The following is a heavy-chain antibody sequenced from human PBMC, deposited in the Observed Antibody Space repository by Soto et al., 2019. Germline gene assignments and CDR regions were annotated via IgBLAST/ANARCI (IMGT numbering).Heavy chain of an antibody. J-gene: IGHJ3*02. CDR3: AAYSSSLGTFDI. Sequence: LSLTCIVSGGSLSSYYWTWIRQPAGKGLEWIGRIYTTGTNYNPSLKSRVTMSVDTSKNQFSLKLSSVTAADTAMYYCAAYSSSLGTFDIWGQGTKVTVSS. CDR1: GGSLSSYY. CDR2: IYTTGT. V-gene: IGHV4-4*07. D-gene: IGHD6-13*01.